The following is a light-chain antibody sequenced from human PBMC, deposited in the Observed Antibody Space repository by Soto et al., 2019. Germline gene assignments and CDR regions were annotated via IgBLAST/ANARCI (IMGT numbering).Light chain of an antibody. CDR1: SSNIGTNA. CDR3: AAWDDSLNGYV. Sequence: QSVLTQPPSASGAPGQRVTISCSGGSSNIGTNAVNWYQQLPGTAPKLLIYNNNQRPSGVPDRFSGSKSGTSASLAISGLHSEDEADYYCAAWDDSLNGYVFGTGTQVTVL. J-gene: IGLJ1*01. CDR2: NNN. V-gene: IGLV1-44*01.